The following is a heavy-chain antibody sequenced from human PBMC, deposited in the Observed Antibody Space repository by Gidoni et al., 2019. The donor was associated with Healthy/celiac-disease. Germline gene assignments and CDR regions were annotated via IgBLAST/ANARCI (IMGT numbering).Heavy chain of an antibody. V-gene: IGHV4-61*02. Sequence: QVQLQESGPGLVKPSQTLSLTCTVSGGSISSGSYYWSWIRQPAGKGLEWIGRIYTSGSTNYTPSLKSRVTISVDTSKNQFSLKLSSLTAADTAVYYCARGSSSWFETYWYFDLWGRGTLVTVSS. J-gene: IGHJ2*01. CDR3: ARGSSSWFETYWYFDL. D-gene: IGHD6-13*01. CDR2: IYTSGST. CDR1: GGSISSGSYY.